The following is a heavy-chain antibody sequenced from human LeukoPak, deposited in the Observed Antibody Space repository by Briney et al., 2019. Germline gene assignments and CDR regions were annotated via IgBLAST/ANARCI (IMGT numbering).Heavy chain of an antibody. CDR3: ARGRSLVNY. CDR1: GGSISTYY. J-gene: IGHJ4*02. D-gene: IGHD6-13*01. Sequence: AETLSLTWPVAGGSISTYYWSWIRQPVGKGLEWIGYIYYNESTNYNPSVKSRVTISADTYKNQFSLKLRSVTAADTAVYYCARGRSLVNYWGQGTLVTVSS. CDR2: IYYNEST. V-gene: IGHV4-59*01.